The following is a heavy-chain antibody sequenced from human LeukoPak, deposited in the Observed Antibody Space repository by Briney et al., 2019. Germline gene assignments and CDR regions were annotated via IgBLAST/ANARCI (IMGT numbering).Heavy chain of an antibody. Sequence: RPGGSLRLSCAASGFTFSSYSMNWVRQAPGKGLEWVSYISSNTIYYADSVKGRFTISRDNAKNSLYLQMNSLRAEDTAVYYCARRAGAYSHPSDYWGQGTLVTVSS. CDR2: ISSNTI. CDR1: GFTFSSYS. CDR3: ARRAGAYSHPSDY. V-gene: IGHV3-48*01. D-gene: IGHD4/OR15-4a*01. J-gene: IGHJ4*02.